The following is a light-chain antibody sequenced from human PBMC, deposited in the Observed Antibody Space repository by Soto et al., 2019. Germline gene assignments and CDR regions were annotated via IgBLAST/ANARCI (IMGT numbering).Light chain of an antibody. CDR3: QQSYSTPLT. V-gene: IGKV1-39*01. J-gene: IGKJ4*01. CDR2: DAS. CDR1: QTAISY. Sequence: DIQMTQSPSSLSASVGDRVTISCRASQTAISYLNWYQQKPGKAPKLLIYDASNLQRGVPSRFSGSGSGTDFSLTISSLQPEDFATYYCQQSYSTPLTFGGGTKVDIK.